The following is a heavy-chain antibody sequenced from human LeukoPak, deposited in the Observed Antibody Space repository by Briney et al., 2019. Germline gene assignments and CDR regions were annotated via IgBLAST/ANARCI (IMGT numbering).Heavy chain of an antibody. J-gene: IGHJ4*02. CDR1: RFTFNNYA. D-gene: IGHD2-21*01. V-gene: IGHV3-30*04. Sequence: GGSLRLSCAASRFTFNNYAMHWVRQAPGKGLEWVALLSNAGTYTSYADSVKGRFTISRDNSRNTLYLQMNGLRTEDTAIYYCAREYCGGECYCGFDYWGQGTLVTVSS. CDR2: LSNAGTYT. CDR3: AREYCGGECYCGFDY.